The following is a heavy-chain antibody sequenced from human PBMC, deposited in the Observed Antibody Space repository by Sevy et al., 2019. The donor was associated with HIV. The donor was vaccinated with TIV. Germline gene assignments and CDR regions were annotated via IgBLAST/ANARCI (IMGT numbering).Heavy chain of an antibody. D-gene: IGHD3-3*02. CDR2: IKSITEGGAA. CDR1: GFDFPNAW. CDR3: STDDFISY. V-gene: IGHV3-15*07. Sequence: GGSLRLSCTASGFDFPNAWMNWIRQVPGKGLEWVGHIKSITEGGAADYAAPVKGRFTISRHDSKNTLYLQMNSLKAKETADYYCSTDDFISYWGRAPLPSLSS. J-gene: IGHJ4*02.